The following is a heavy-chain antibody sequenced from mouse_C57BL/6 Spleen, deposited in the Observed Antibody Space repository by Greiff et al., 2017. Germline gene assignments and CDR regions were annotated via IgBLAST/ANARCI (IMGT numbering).Heavy chain of an antibody. CDR2: IWSDGST. J-gene: IGHJ3*01. V-gene: IGHV2-6-1*01. Sequence: QVQLKESGPGLVAPSQSLSITCTVSGFSLTSYGVHWVRQPPGTGLEWLVVIWSDGSTTYNSALKSRLSISKDNSKSQVFLKMNSLQTDDTAMYYGARHAHYYGSSPWFAYWGQGTLVTVSA. CDR3: ARHAHYYGSSPWFAY. CDR1: GFSLTSYG. D-gene: IGHD1-1*01.